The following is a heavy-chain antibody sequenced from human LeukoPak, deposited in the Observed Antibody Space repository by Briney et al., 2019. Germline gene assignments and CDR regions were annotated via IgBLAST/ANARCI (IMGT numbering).Heavy chain of an antibody. Sequence: PSGTLSLTCGVSGGSVINTNWWTWVRQPPGKGLEWIGEVHLDGRTNYNPSLESRLTMSVDVSENQLSLKLTSVTAADTAVYYCAREGGFYRPIDYSGQGTLVTVSS. J-gene: IGHJ4*02. V-gene: IGHV4-4*02. CDR3: AREGGFYRPIDY. CDR2: VHLDGRT. D-gene: IGHD3-3*01. CDR1: GGSVINTNW.